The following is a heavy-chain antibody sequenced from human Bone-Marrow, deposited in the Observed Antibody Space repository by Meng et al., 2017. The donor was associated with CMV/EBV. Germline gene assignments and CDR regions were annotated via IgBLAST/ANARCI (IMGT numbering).Heavy chain of an antibody. D-gene: IGHD3-3*01. CDR2: MNPNSGNT. CDR3: AGAAYDFWSGYYLYYYYYYGMDV. V-gene: IGHV1-8*01. CDR1: GYTFTSYD. J-gene: IGHJ6*02. Sequence: ASVKVSCKASGYTFTSYDNNWVRQATGQGLEGMGWMNPNSGNTGYAQKFQGRVTMTRNTSISTAYMELSSLRSEDTAVYYCAGAAYDFWSGYYLYYYYYYGMDVWRQGSTVTVSS.